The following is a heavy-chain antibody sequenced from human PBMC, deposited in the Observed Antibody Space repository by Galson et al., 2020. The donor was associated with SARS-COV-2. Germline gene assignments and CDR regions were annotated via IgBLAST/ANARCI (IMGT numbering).Heavy chain of an antibody. D-gene: IGHD4-4*01. Sequence: SETLSLTCTVYGDSISSSRYYWGWIRQPPGKGLEWIGSIYYSGTTYYNSSLKSRVTISIATSKNQFSLKLTSVTAADTAVYYCARAGSRVTTSGDFDPWGQGTLVTVSS. J-gene: IGHJ5*02. CDR1: GDSISSSRYY. V-gene: IGHV4-39*07. CDR2: IYYSGTT. CDR3: ARAGSRVTTSGDFDP.